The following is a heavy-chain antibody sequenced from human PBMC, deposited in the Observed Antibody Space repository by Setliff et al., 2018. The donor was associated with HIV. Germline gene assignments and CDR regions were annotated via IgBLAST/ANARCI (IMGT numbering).Heavy chain of an antibody. CDR3: TRHSTDPWSLLDY. J-gene: IGHJ4*02. CDR2: ISASGGST. CDR1: GLIFNDHF. Sequence: GGSLRLSCAASGLIFNDHFMDWVRQAPGKGLEWVSIISASGGSTYYADSVKGRFTISRDKSKNTLYLQMDSLKTEDTAVYYCTRHSTDPWSLLDYWGQGTLVTVSS. D-gene: IGHD4-4*01. V-gene: IGHV3-23*01.